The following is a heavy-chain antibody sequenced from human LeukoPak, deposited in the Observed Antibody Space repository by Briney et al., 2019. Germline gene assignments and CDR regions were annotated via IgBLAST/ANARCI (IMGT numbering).Heavy chain of an antibody. Sequence: ASVKVSCKASGYTFTSYGISWVRQAPGQGLEWMGWISAYNGNTNYAQKLQGRVTMTTDTSTSTAYMELRSLRSDDTAVYYCARDVETYYYYYGTDVWGQGTTVTVSS. CDR1: GYTFTSYG. CDR3: ARDVETYYYYYGTDV. V-gene: IGHV1-18*01. J-gene: IGHJ6*02. D-gene: IGHD3-3*01. CDR2: ISAYNGNT.